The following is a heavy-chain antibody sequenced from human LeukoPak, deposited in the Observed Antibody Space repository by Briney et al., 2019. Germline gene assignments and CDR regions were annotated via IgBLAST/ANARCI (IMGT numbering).Heavy chain of an antibody. V-gene: IGHV1-18*01. CDR1: GYTFTSYG. J-gene: IGHJ5*02. Sequence: ASVKVSCKASGYTFTSYGISWVRQAPGQGLEWMGWISAYNGNTNYAQKLQGRVTMTTDTSTSTAYMELRSLRSDDTAVYYCARDRAPGAAAGKIDPWGQGTLVTVSS. CDR2: ISAYNGNT. D-gene: IGHD6-13*01. CDR3: ARDRAPGAAAGKIDP.